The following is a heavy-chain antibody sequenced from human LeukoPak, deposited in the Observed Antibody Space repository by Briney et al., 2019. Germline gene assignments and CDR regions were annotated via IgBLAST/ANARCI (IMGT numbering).Heavy chain of an antibody. CDR2: IYYSGST. Sequence: SETLSLTCTVSGGSISSGDYYWSWIRQPPGKGLEWIGYIYYSGSTYYNPSLKSRVTISADTSKNQFSLKLSSVTAADTAVYYCARDSWWTAAGYYYYMDVWGKGTTVTVSS. V-gene: IGHV4-30-4*01. CDR1: GGSISSGDYY. J-gene: IGHJ6*03. CDR3: ARDSWWTAAGYYYYMDV. D-gene: IGHD6-13*01.